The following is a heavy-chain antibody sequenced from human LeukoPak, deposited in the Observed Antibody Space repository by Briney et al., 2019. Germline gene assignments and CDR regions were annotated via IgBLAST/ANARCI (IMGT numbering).Heavy chain of an antibody. V-gene: IGHV4-39*02. CDR1: GGSININNYY. J-gene: IGHJ4*02. CDR3: ARERTERGSPCDY. Sequence: SETLSLTCTVSGGSININNYYWGWIRQPPGKGLEWIGSIYYSGITYYNPFLRSRVSISVDTSRNQFSLRLSFVTAADTAVYYCARERTERGSPCDYWGQGALVTVSS. D-gene: IGHD3-16*01. CDR2: IYYSGIT.